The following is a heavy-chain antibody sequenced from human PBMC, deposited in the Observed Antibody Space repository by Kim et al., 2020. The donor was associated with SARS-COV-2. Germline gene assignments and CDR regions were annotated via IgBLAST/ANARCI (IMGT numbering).Heavy chain of an antibody. Sequence: GTIHYADSVKGRFAISRDNARNSFYLQMNSLREEDTAVYYCTRDPHALDFWGPGTLVTVSS. CDR2: GTI. CDR3: TRDPHALDF. V-gene: IGHV3-48*02. J-gene: IGHJ4*02. D-gene: IGHD2-2*01.